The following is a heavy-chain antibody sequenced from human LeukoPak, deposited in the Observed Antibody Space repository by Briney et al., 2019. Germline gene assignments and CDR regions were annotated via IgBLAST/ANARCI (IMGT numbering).Heavy chain of an antibody. V-gene: IGHV3-30*04. J-gene: IGHJ4*02. CDR2: ISYDKSNK. CDR1: GFIFTNYD. Sequence: GGSLRLSCAASGFIFTNYDVHWVRQAPGKGLEWVALISYDKSNKYYADSVKGRFTISRDNSKNTLYLQMNSLRVEDTAVYYCARDRAYSTSSLSNWGQGTLVTVSS. CDR3: ARDRAYSTSSLSN. D-gene: IGHD6-6*01.